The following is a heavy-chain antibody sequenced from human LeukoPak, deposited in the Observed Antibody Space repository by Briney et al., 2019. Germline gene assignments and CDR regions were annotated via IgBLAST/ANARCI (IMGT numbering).Heavy chain of an antibody. CDR1: GGSISSGGYY. V-gene: IGHV4-31*03. Sequence: PSQTLSLTCTVSGGSISSGGYYWTWIRQYPGKGLEWIGYIYYSGSPYSNPSLKSRVTISVDTSKNQFSLKLSAVTAADTAVYYCARLPDRGTYYHYGMDVWGQGTTVTVSS. J-gene: IGHJ6*02. D-gene: IGHD1-7*01. CDR3: ARLPDRGTYYHYGMDV. CDR2: IYYSGSP.